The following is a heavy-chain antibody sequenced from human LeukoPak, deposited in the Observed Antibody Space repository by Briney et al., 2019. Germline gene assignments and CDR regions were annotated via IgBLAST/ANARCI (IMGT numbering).Heavy chain of an antibody. V-gene: IGHV1-2*02. CDR2: INPNSGGT. D-gene: IGHD2-21*02. CDR1: GYTFTGYY. Sequence: ASVKVSCKASGYTFTGYYMHWVRQAPGQGLEWMGWINPNSGGTNYAQKFQGRVTMTRDTSISTAYMELSRLRSDGTAVYYCARRSPYCGGDCYAFDIWGQGTMVTVSS. J-gene: IGHJ3*02. CDR3: ARRSPYCGGDCYAFDI.